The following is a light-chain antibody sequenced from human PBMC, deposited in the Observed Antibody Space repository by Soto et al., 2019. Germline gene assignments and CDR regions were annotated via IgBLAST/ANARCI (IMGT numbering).Light chain of an antibody. Sequence: QSVLTQPASVTGSPGQSITISCTGTSRDVGGHDLVSWYKQYPGKVPKLIIYEVNKRPSGVSNRFSGSKSGNTASLTISGLQAEDEADYYCCSDARSSTWVFGGGTKLTVL. CDR2: EVN. V-gene: IGLV2-23*02. J-gene: IGLJ3*02. CDR3: CSDARSSTWV. CDR1: SRDVGGHDL.